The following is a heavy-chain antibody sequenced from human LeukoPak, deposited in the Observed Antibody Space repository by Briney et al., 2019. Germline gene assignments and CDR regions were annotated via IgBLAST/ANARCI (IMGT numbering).Heavy chain of an antibody. J-gene: IGHJ4*02. Sequence: SKTLSLTCTVSGGSLSRHYRSWIRQPPGKGLEWVGHIYYSGSTNYNPSLKSRVTIPVDTSKNQFPLKLTSVQAADPPDYYFSIDHSPFDHWRQPTLVSVPS. CDR3: SIDHSPFDH. CDR2: IYYSGST. D-gene: IGHD6-13*01. CDR1: GGSLSRHY. V-gene: IGHV4-59*11.